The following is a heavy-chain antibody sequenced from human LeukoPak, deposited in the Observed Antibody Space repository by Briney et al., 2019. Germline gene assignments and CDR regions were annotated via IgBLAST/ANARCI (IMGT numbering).Heavy chain of an antibody. Sequence: ASVKVSCKASGYTFTGYYMHWVRQAPGQGLEWMGWINPNSGGTNYAQKFQGSVTMTRDTSISTAYMELSRLRSDDTAVYYCARVRRSGSYPSYWGQGTLVTVSS. D-gene: IGHD1-26*01. CDR1: GYTFTGYY. CDR3: ARVRRSGSYPSY. V-gene: IGHV1-2*02. CDR2: INPNSGGT. J-gene: IGHJ4*02.